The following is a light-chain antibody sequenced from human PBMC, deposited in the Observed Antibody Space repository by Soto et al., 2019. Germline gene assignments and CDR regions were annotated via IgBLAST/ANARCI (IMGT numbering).Light chain of an antibody. V-gene: IGLV1-40*01. Sequence: QSVLTQPPSVSGAPGQRVTISCTGSSSNLGAGHYVHWYQQLPGAVPNLLIYGNNNRPSGVADRFSGSKSGTSASLAITGIQLEDEAEAYCQSKYNRVGVYVVFGGGTKLTVL. CDR3: QSKYNRVGVYVV. CDR1: SSNLGAGHY. CDR2: GNN. J-gene: IGLJ2*01.